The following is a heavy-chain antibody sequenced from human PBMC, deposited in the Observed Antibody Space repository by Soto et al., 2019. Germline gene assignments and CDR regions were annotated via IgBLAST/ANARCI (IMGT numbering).Heavy chain of an antibody. V-gene: IGHV4-34*01. CDR3: ARVYCTNGVCYSFDY. J-gene: IGHJ4*02. CDR1: GGSFSGYY. Sequence: SETLSLTCAVSGGSFSGYYWSWIRQPPGKGLEWIGEINHSGSTKYNPSLKSRVTTSIDTSKNQFSLKLSSVTAADSAVYYCARVYCTNGVCYSFDYWGQGTLVTVSS. CDR2: INHSGST. D-gene: IGHD2-8*01.